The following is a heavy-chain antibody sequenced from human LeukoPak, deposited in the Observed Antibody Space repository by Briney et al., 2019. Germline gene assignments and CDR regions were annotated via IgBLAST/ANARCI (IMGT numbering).Heavy chain of an antibody. CDR2: LDPSGSEE. CDR1: GFNFDTYW. CDR3: ISRWADF. V-gene: IGHV3-7*01. J-gene: IGHJ4*02. Sequence: PGGSLRLSCVASGFNFDTYWMTWVRQAPGKGLEWVANLDPSGSEENYVDSVKGRFTISRDNAKNSLYLQMNSLGADDTAVYYCISRWADFWGQGTLVTVSS. D-gene: IGHD6-13*01.